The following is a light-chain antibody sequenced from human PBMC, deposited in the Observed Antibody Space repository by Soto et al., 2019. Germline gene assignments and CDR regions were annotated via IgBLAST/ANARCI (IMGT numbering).Light chain of an antibody. CDR3: QSYDSSLSGSV. J-gene: IGLJ2*01. Sequence: QSVLTQPPSVSGAPGQRVTISCTGSSSNIGAGYDVHWYQQLPGTAPKRLIYGNSNRPSGVPDRFSGSKSGPSASLAITGLQAEDEADYYCQSYDSSLSGSVFGGGTKVTVL. V-gene: IGLV1-40*01. CDR1: SSNIGAGYD. CDR2: GNS.